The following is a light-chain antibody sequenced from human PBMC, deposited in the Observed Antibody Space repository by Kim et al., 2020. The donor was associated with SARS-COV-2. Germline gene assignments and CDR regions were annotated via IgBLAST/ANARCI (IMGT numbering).Light chain of an antibody. J-gene: IGLJ2*01. CDR1: SLRSYY. V-gene: IGLV3-19*01. CDR3: NSRDSSGNHLDVV. CDR2: GKN. Sequence: SYELTQDPAVSVALGQTVRITCQGDSLRSYYASWYQQKPGQAPVLVIYGKNNRPSGIPDRFSGSSSGNTASLTIPGAQAEDEADYYCNSRDSSGNHLDVV.